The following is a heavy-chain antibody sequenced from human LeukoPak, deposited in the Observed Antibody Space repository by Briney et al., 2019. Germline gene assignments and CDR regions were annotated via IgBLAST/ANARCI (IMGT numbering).Heavy chain of an antibody. CDR3: ARTMGDNFWSGYYLGFDI. CDR2: IYPGDSDT. D-gene: IGHD3-3*01. V-gene: IGHV5-51*01. CDR1: GYSFTSYW. J-gene: IGHJ3*02. Sequence: GESLKISCKGAGYSFTSYWIGWLRQMPAKSLEWMGMIYPGDSDTRYSPSFQGQVTISADKSISTAYLQWSSLKASDTALYYCARTMGDNFWSGYYLGFDIWGQGTMVTVSS.